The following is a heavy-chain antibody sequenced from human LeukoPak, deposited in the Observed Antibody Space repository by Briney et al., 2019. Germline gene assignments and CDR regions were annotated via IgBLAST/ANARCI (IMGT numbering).Heavy chain of an antibody. CDR1: GGSIISRNW. CDR2: ISHSGST. CDR3: ARGDWNVAVAGTDRFYYFDY. Sequence: SGTLSLTCVVSGGSIISRNWWSWVRQAPGKGLEWIGEISHSGSTNYNPSLKSRVTISVDTSKNQFSLKLSSVTAADTAVYYCARGDWNVAVAGTDRFYYFDYWGQGTLVTVSS. J-gene: IGHJ4*02. V-gene: IGHV4-4*02. D-gene: IGHD6-19*01.